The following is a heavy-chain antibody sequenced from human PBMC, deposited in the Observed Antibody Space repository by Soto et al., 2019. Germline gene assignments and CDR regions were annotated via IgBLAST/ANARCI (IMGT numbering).Heavy chain of an antibody. Sequence: EVQLVESGGGLVQPGGSLRLSCAASGFTFSSYSMNWVRQAPGKGLEWVSYISSSSSTIYYGDSVKGRFTISRDNAKNSLYLQMNGLRDEDAAVYYWAREGEEARPVYYYYGMDVWGQGTTVTVSS. CDR2: ISSSSSTI. D-gene: IGHD6-6*01. CDR1: GFTFSSYS. CDR3: AREGEEARPVYYYYGMDV. V-gene: IGHV3-48*02. J-gene: IGHJ6*02.